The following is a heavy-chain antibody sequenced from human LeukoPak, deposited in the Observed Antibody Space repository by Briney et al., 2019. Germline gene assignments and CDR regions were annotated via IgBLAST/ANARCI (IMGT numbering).Heavy chain of an antibody. CDR2: MNPNSGNT. J-gene: IGHJ5*02. CDR3: ARGRSAALPRQNCFDP. V-gene: IGHV1-8*01. Sequence: GASVKVSCKASGYTFSNYDINWVRQATGQGLEWMGWMNPNSGNTGYAQNFQGRVTMTRSTSVSTAYMELSSLTSEDTAVYYCARGRSAALPRQNCFDPWGQGTLVTVSS. CDR1: GYTFSNYD. D-gene: IGHD3-3*01.